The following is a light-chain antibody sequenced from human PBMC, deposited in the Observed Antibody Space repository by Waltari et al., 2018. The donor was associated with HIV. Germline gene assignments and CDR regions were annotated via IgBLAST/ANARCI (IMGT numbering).Light chain of an antibody. Sequence: SYVLTQPPSVSVAPGQTARISCEGDNIGSKSVHWSHQKPGQAPVFVVYYDTERPSGISERFSGSNSGNTATLIISGVEAVDEADYYCHVWDSFSDHRVFGGGTELTVL. J-gene: IGLJ2*01. CDR3: HVWDSFSDHRV. V-gene: IGLV3-21*02. CDR1: NIGSKS. CDR2: YDT.